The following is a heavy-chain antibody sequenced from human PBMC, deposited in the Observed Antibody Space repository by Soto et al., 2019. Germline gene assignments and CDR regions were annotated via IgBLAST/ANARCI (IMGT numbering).Heavy chain of an antibody. Sequence: EMQLVESGGGLVQPGGSLRLSCVASGLRFRNYWVHWVRQAPGKGLEWVSRINTDGTYTSNADPVKGRFTISRDNAKNTLYLQMNSLRVEDTAVCFCAGFGYDWNGWDWGPGTLVTVSS. D-gene: IGHD1-20*01. CDR3: AGFGYDWNGWD. CDR1: GLRFRNYW. J-gene: IGHJ4*02. CDR2: INTDGTYT. V-gene: IGHV3-74*01.